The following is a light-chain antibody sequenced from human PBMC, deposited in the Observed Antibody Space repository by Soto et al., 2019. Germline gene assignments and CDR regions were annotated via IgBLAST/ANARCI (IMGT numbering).Light chain of an antibody. J-gene: IGLJ3*02. CDR2: DVS. CDR3: CSYAGSNPSG. Sequence: QSVLTQPRSVSGSPGQSVTISCTGTSSDVGGYNYVSWYQQHPGKAPKLMIYDVSKRPSGVPDRFSGSKSGNTASLTISGPQAEEEADYYCCSYAGSNPSGFGGGTRVPVL. V-gene: IGLV2-11*01. CDR1: SSDVGGYNY.